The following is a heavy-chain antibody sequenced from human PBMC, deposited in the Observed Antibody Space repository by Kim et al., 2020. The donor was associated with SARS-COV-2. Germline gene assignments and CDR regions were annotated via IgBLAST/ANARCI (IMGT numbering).Heavy chain of an antibody. CDR2: IIPIFGTA. D-gene: IGHD6-6*01. CDR1: GGTFSSYA. Sequence: SVKVSCKASGGTFSSYAISWVRQAPGQGLEWMGGIIPIFGTANYAQKFQGRVTITADESTSTAYMELSSLRSEDTAVYYCARGSSTYESEICCYGMDVWGQGTTVTVSS. J-gene: IGHJ6*02. CDR3: ARGSSTYESEICCYGMDV. V-gene: IGHV1-69*13.